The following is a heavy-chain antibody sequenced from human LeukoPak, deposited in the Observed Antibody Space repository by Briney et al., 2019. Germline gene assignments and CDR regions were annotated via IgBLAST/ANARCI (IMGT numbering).Heavy chain of an antibody. V-gene: IGHV4-38-2*02. CDR2: IYHSGST. Sequence: SETLSLTCTVSGYSISSGYHWGWIRQSPGKGLEWIGSIYHSGSTYYNPSLRSRVTISVDTSKNQFSLKLSSVTAADTAVYYCARDCSGGSCPGVPYYYYVDVWGKGTTVTVSS. J-gene: IGHJ6*03. D-gene: IGHD2-15*01. CDR3: ARDCSGGSCPGVPYYYYVDV. CDR1: GYSISSGYH.